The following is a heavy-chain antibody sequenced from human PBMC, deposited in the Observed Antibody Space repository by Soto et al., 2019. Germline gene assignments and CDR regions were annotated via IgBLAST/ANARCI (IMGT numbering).Heavy chain of an antibody. Sequence: GGSLRLSCAASGFTFSDYYMTWIRQAPGKGLEYVSYISSSGTAIYYAVSVKGRFTISRDNAKKSLFLQMSSLRAEDTAVYYCARAYSDAFDIWGQGTMVTVSS. D-gene: IGHD2-15*01. CDR2: ISSSGTAI. J-gene: IGHJ3*02. CDR3: ARAYSDAFDI. CDR1: GFTFSDYY. V-gene: IGHV3-11*01.